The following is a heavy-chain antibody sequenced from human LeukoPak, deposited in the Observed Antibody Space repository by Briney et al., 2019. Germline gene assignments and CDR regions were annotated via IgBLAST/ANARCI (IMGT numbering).Heavy chain of an antibody. J-gene: IGHJ4*02. CDR2: IYHSGST. D-gene: IGHD5-12*01. CDR3: ASGYTLDY. V-gene: IGHV4-38-2*01. CDR1: GYSISSGYY. Sequence: PSETLSLTCAVSGYSISSGYYWGWIRQPPGKGLEWIGSIYHSGSTCYNPSLKSRVTISVDTSKNQFSLKLSSVTAADTAVYYCASGYTLDYWGQGTLVTVSS.